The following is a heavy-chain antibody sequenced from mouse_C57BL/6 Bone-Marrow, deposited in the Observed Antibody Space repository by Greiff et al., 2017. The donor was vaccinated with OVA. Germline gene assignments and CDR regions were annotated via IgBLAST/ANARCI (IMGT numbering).Heavy chain of an antibody. V-gene: IGHV3-6*01. J-gene: IGHJ2*01. CDR1: GYSITSGYY. D-gene: IGHD1-1*01. CDR3: ARHYGSSSYFDY. CDR2: ISYDGSN. Sequence: EVKLMESGPGLVKPSQSLSLTCSVTGYSITSGYYWNWIRQFPGNKLEWMGYISYDGSNNYNPSLKNRISITRDTSKNQFFLKLNSVTTEDTATYYCARHYGSSSYFDYWGQGTTLTVSS.